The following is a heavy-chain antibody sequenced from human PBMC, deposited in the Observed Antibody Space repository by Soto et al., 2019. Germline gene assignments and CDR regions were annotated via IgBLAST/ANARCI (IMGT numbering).Heavy chain of an antibody. V-gene: IGHV1-18*01. CDR3: ARELSCSGGSCYPVYYYGMDV. CDR2: ISAYNGNT. CDR1: GYTFTSYG. D-gene: IGHD2-15*01. Sequence: QVKLVQSGAEVKKPGASVKVSCKASGYTFTSYGISWVRQAPGQGLEWMGWISAYNGNTNYAQKLQGRVTMTTDTSTSTAYMELRSLRSDDTAVYYCARELSCSGGSCYPVYYYGMDVWGQGTTVTVSS. J-gene: IGHJ6*02.